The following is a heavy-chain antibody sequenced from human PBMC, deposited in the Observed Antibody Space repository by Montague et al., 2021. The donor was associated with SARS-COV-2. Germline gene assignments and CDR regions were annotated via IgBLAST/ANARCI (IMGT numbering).Heavy chain of an antibody. J-gene: IGHJ4*02. D-gene: IGHD2-15*01. CDR1: GGSINNYF. CDR3: ARAVVGAKTATIES. V-gene: IGHV4-59*01. CDR2: MHSTGST. Sequence: ETLSLTCSVSGGSINNYFWGWIRQSPGKGLEWVGYMHSTGSTAYNPSLKSRVIISVDTSETQISLKLSSVSAADTALYYCARAVVGAKTATIESWGQGTLVTVSS.